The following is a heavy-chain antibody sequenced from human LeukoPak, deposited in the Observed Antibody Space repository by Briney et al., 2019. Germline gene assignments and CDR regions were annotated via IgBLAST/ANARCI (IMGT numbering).Heavy chain of an antibody. J-gene: IGHJ4*02. D-gene: IGHD6-6*01. V-gene: IGHV5-51*01. CDR3: ARHRSDSSSSPIDY. Sequence: GESLKISCKGSGYSFTSYWIGWVRQMPGKGLEWMVTINPSDSDTRYCPSFQGQVTISADKSISTAYLQWTSLKGSDTAMYYCARHRSDSSSSPIDYWGQGTLVTVSS. CDR1: GYSFTSYW. CDR2: INPSDSDT.